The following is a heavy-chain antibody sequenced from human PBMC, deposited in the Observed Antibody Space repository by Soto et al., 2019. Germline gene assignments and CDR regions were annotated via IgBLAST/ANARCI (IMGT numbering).Heavy chain of an antibody. D-gene: IGHD6-19*01. CDR1: GFTFSNAW. CDR2: IKSKTDGGTT. CDR3: TTDGHYSSGWPHDY. Sequence: GGSLRLSCAASGFTFSNAWMSWVRQAPGKGLEWVGRIKSKTDGGTTDYAAPVKGRFTISRDDSKNTLYLQMNSLKTEDTAVYYCTTDGHYSSGWPHDYWGQGTLVTVSS. J-gene: IGHJ4*02. V-gene: IGHV3-15*01.